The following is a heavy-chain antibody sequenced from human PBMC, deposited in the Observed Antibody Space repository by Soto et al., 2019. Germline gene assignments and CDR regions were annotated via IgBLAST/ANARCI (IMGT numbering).Heavy chain of an antibody. D-gene: IGHD1-26*01. V-gene: IGHV3-23*01. CDR2: TSVSGGRS. J-gene: IGHJ6*03. CDR1: RSSFSSYA. Sequence: LLEAGGGLVHPGGSLRLSCSASRSSFSSYAINWVRQLTGKGLEWVSSTSVSGGRSDYGDSVRGRFTVSRDNQESMVYLQMNKLRVEDTAEYYCTTSPSGTWPGGYYHFMAVWGKGTTVIVSS. CDR3: TTSPSGTWPGGYYHFMAV.